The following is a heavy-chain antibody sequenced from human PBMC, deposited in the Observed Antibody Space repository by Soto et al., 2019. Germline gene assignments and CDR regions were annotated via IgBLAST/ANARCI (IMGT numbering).Heavy chain of an antibody. V-gene: IGHV3-30*03. CDR2: ISYDGDNQ. CDR3: ARRIPVSGPYGAFDI. D-gene: IGHD2-21*01. CDR1: GFTFSNFA. J-gene: IGHJ3*02. Sequence: QVQLVESGGGVVQPGRSLRVSCVASGFTFSNFAMYWVCRAPGNGLEWVALISYDGDNQYYADSLKGRFTISRDNSKNTLYLQMNSPRVEDTAVYYCARRIPVSGPYGAFDIWGQGTMVTVSS.